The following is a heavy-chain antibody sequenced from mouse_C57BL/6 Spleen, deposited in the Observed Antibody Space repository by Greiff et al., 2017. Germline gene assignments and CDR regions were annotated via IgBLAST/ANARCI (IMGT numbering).Heavy chain of an antibody. CDR1: GYAFSSSW. D-gene: IGHD1-1*01. Sequence: QVQLQQSGPELVKPGASVKISCKASGYAFSSSWMNWVKQRPGKGLEWIGRIYPGDGDTNYNGKFKGKATLTADKSSSTAYMQLSSLTSEDSAVYFCAREYYYGSSLDYWGQGTTLTVSS. CDR2: IYPGDGDT. J-gene: IGHJ2*01. CDR3: AREYYYGSSLDY. V-gene: IGHV1-82*01.